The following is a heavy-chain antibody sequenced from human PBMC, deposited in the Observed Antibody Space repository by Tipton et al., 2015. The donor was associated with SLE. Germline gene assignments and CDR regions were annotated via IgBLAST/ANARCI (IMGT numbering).Heavy chain of an antibody. Sequence: TLSLTCTVSGGSISNYSWSWIRQPPGKGLEWIGSIYHSGNTYSNPSLTSRVTISVDTSKNQFSLKMSSVTAADTAVYYCARDTLGGLDYWGQGTLVTVSS. J-gene: IGHJ4*02. CDR2: IYHSGNT. CDR1: GGSISNYS. D-gene: IGHD7-27*01. CDR3: ARDTLGGLDY. V-gene: IGHV4-4*08.